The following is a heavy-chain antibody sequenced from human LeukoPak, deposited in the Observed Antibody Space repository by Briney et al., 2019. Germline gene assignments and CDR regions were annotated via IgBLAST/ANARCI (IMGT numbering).Heavy chain of an antibody. Sequence: QTGGSLRLSCAASGFTFSSYEMNWVRQAPGKGLEWVSYISSSGSTIYYADSVKGRFTISRDNAKNSLYLQMNSLRAEDTAVYYCARDAYYDILTGYSPLGAFDIWGQGTMVTVSS. CDR1: GFTFSSYE. V-gene: IGHV3-48*03. J-gene: IGHJ3*02. CDR2: ISSSGSTI. D-gene: IGHD3-9*01. CDR3: ARDAYYDILTGYSPLGAFDI.